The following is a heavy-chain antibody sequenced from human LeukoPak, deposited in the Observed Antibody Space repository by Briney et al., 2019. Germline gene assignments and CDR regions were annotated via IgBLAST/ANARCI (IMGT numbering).Heavy chain of an antibody. CDR2: INHSGST. J-gene: IGHJ3*02. CDR3: ARGLSIGYSSSWYAPAPFDAFDI. D-gene: IGHD6-13*01. CDR1: GGSFSGYY. V-gene: IGHV4-34*01. Sequence: EILSLTCAVYGGSFSGYYWSWIRQPPGKGLEWIGEINHSGSTNYNPSLKSRVTISVDTSKNQFSLKLSSVTAADTAVYYCARGLSIGYSSSWYAPAPFDAFDIWGQGTMVTVSS.